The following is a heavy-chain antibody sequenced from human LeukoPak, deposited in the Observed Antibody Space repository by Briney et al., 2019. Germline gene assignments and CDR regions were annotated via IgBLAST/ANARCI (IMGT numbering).Heavy chain of an antibody. CDR2: IYYSGST. J-gene: IGHJ4*02. CDR1: GGSISSYY. CDR3: ARGRWGFDY. V-gene: IGHV4-59*01. D-gene: IGHD7-27*01. Sequence: SETLSFTCTVSGGSISSYYWSWIRQPPGKGLEWIGYIYYSGSTNYNPSLKSQVTISVDTSKNQFSLKLSSVTAADTAVYYCARGRWGFDYWGQGTLVTVSS.